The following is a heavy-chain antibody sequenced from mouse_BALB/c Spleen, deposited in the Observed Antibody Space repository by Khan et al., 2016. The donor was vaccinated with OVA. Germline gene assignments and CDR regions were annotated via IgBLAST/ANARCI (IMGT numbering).Heavy chain of an antibody. Sequence: DVQLQESGPGLVKPSQSLTLTCTVTGYSIPHNYAWDWIRLFPGNTLEWMVYIIYSGSTRYNPSLNSRISITRNTSKNQFFLQFNSVTTEDTATYYCARKNYYGYAGDYWGQGTSVTVAS. CDR2: IIYSGST. CDR1: GYSIPHNYA. J-gene: IGHJ4*01. V-gene: IGHV3-2*02. CDR3: ARKNYYGYAGDY. D-gene: IGHD1-1*01.